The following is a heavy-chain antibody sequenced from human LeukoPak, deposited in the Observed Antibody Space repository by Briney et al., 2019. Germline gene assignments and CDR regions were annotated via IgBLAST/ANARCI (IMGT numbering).Heavy chain of an antibody. D-gene: IGHD4-11*01. CDR1: GFSFSSYW. J-gene: IGHJ4*02. Sequence: GGSLRLSCAALGFSFSSYWMHWVRQVPGKGLVWVSRINAGGSSTTYADSVKGRFTISRDNAKNTLYLQMNSLRAEDTAVYYCARSNQADDYWGQGTLVTVST. CDR3: ARSNQADDY. V-gene: IGHV3-74*01. CDR2: INAGGSST.